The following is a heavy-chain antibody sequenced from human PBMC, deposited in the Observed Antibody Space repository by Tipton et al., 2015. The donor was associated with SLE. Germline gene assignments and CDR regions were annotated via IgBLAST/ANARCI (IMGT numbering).Heavy chain of an antibody. J-gene: IGHJ4*02. V-gene: IGHV4-34*01. Sequence: LRLSCAASGFTFSSYAMSWVRQPPGKGLEWIGEINHSGSTNYNPSLKSRVTISVDTSKNQFSLKLSSVTAADTAVYYCARGRPLLWFGELLYHYWGQGTLVTVSS. CDR1: GFTFSSYA. CDR2: INHSGST. CDR3: ARGRPLLWFGELLYHY. D-gene: IGHD3-10*01.